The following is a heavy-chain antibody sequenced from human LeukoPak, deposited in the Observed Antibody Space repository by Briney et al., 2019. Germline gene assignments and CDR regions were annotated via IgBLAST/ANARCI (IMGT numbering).Heavy chain of an antibody. CDR1: GYTLTELS. Sequence: SVKVSCKVSGYTLTELSMHWVRQAPGQGLEWMGRIIPILGIANYAQKFQGRVTITADKSTSTAYMELSSLRSEDTAVYYCAREGGYSYGSVLYFDYWGQGTLVTVSS. V-gene: IGHV1-69*04. J-gene: IGHJ4*02. CDR2: IIPILGIA. CDR3: AREGGYSYGSVLYFDY. D-gene: IGHD5-18*01.